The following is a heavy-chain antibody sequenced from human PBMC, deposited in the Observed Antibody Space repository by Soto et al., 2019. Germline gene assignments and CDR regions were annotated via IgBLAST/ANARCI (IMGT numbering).Heavy chain of an antibody. J-gene: IGHJ4*02. CDR2: IYPGDHET. CDR1: GYTFSNFW. D-gene: IGHD6-13*01. V-gene: IGHV5-51*01. Sequence: GESLKISCQSSGYTFSNFWIGWVRQLPGKGLEWMGIIYPGDHETRYSPSFHGKVTISADRTINTAYLQWNSLEASDTAFYFCARSPRSSPYFDYWGQGALVTVSS. CDR3: ARSPRSSPYFDY.